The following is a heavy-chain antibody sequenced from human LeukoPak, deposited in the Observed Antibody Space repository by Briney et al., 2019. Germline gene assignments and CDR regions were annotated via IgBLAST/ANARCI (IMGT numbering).Heavy chain of an antibody. D-gene: IGHD3-10*01. CDR2: ISSSSSYI. CDR3: AREGYGSGSRYYYYYSMDV. Sequence: GGSLRLSCAASGFTFSSYSMNWVRQAPGKGLEWVSSISSSSSYIYYADSVKGRFTISRDNAKNSLYLQMNSLRAEDTAVYYCAREGYGSGSRYYYYYSMDVWGQGTTVTVSS. V-gene: IGHV3-21*01. CDR1: GFTFSSYS. J-gene: IGHJ6*02.